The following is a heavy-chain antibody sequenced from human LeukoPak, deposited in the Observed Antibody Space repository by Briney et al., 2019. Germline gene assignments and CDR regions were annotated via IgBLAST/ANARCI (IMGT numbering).Heavy chain of an antibody. CDR3: ARDDNWGFDY. V-gene: IGHV3-21*05. Sequence: PGGSLRLSCAASGFSFSDYRMNWVRQAPGKGLEWIANTRGSGSGMGSGSYYAGAVQGRFTIARDNVRNALYLQMNSLRAEDTAFYYCARDDNWGFDYWGQGALVTVSS. D-gene: IGHD7-27*01. CDR2: TRGSGSGMGSGS. CDR1: GFSFSDYR. J-gene: IGHJ4*02.